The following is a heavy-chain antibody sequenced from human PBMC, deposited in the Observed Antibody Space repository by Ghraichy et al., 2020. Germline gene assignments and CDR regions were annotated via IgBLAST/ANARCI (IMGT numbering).Heavy chain of an antibody. CDR3: TRHAVIPVLAHGMDV. CDR2: IYTRTT. D-gene: IGHD2-2*01. Sequence: SQTLSLTCSVSGASISSYYWSWIRQSPERGLEWVGYIYTRTTLYNPSLKSRVAISADTSKNQFSLRLTSVTAADTAVYYCTRHAVIPVLAHGMDVWGQGTTVVVSS. CDR1: GASISSYY. V-gene: IGHV4-4*09. J-gene: IGHJ6*02.